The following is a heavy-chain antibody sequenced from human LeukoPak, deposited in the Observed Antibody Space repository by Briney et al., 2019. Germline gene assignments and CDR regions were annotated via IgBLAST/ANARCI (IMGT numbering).Heavy chain of an antibody. CDR3: AREVDSAMVNAFDF. D-gene: IGHD5-18*01. CDR2: VSGYNGNT. V-gene: IGHV1-18*01. CDR1: GYTFTCYG. J-gene: IGHJ3*01. Sequence: ASVKVSCKASGYTFTCYGINWVRLAPGQGLEWMGWVSGYNGNTRYAQNFQGRLTLTTDTSTNIAYMELMRLRSDDTAVYYCAREVDSAMVNAFDFWGQGTLVTVSS.